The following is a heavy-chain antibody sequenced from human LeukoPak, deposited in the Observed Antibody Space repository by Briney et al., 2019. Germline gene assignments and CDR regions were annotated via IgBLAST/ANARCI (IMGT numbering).Heavy chain of an antibody. D-gene: IGHD3-9*01. J-gene: IGHJ3*02. Sequence: GASVKVSCKASGYTFTSYDINWVRQAPGQGLEWMGIINPSGGSTSYAQKFQGRVTMTRDTSTSTVYMELSSLRSEDTAVYYCARGDSTLRYFDWLAFDIWGQGTMVTVSS. CDR3: ARGDSTLRYFDWLAFDI. V-gene: IGHV1-46*01. CDR1: GYTFTSYD. CDR2: INPSGGST.